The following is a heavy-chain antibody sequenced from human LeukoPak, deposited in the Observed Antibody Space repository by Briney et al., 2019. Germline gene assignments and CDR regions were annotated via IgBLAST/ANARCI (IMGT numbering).Heavy chain of an antibody. V-gene: IGHV4-61*02. CDR1: GGSISSGSYY. D-gene: IGHD5-18*01. CDR3: AGAGTAMVNRAAFDI. J-gene: IGHJ3*02. Sequence: PSQTLSLTCTVSGGSISSGSYYWSWIRQPAGKGLEWIGRIYTSGSTNYNPSLKSRVTISVDTSKNQFSLKLSSVTAADTAVYYCAGAGTAMVNRAAFDIWGQGTMVTVSS. CDR2: IYTSGST.